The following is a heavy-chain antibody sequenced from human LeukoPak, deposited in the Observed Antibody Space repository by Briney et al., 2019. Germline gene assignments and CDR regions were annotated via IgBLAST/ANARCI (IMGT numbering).Heavy chain of an antibody. J-gene: IGHJ3*02. CDR2: ISSSSSYI. Sequence: GGSLRLSCAASGFTFSDYTMNWARQAPGKGLEWVSSISSSSSYIYYADSVKGRFTISRDNAKNSLYLQMNSLRAEDTAVYYCARGYTNAFDIWGQGTMVTVSS. CDR3: ARGYTNAFDI. V-gene: IGHV3-21*01. CDR1: GFTFSDYT. D-gene: IGHD1-14*01.